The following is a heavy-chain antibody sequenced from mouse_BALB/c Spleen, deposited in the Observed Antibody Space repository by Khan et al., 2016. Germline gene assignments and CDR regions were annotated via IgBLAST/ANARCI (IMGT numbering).Heavy chain of an antibody. Sequence: VQLQPSGAELVRPGALVKLSCKASGSNIKDYYLHWVKQRPEQGLEWVGWIDPENGHTIYDPKFQGKASMAADTSSNTAYLQLSSLTSEDTAVYYCAGEISYHTSRGFAYWGQGTLVTVSA. J-gene: IGHJ3*01. CDR3: AGEISYHTSRGFAY. V-gene: IGHV14-1*02. CDR2: IDPENGHT. D-gene: IGHD2-12*01. CDR1: GSNIKDYY.